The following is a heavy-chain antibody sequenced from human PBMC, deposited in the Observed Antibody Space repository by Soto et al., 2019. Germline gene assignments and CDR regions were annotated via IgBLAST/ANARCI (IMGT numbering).Heavy chain of an antibody. J-gene: IGHJ5*02. CDR1: GFTCNTYD. D-gene: IGHD2-21*01. Sequence: EVQLVESGGGLVKPGGSLRLSCAASGFTCNTYDMNWVRQAPGKGLEWVSSITTSSAYIYYADSLKGRITISRDNAKNSLFLQMNSLRAEYTAVYYCVRSGTARLLRHSWFDTWGQGTLFTVSS. CDR3: VRSGTARLLRHSWFDT. CDR2: ITTSSAYI. V-gene: IGHV3-21*01.